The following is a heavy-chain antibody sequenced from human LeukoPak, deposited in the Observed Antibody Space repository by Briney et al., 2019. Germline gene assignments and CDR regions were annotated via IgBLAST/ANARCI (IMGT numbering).Heavy chain of an antibody. Sequence: GGSLRLSCAASGFTFSDYYMSWVRQAPGKGLEWVASINQGGSGKYYPDSVKGRFTISRDNAKNSLYLQMNSLRAEDTAVYYCARVRPGDADSWGQGTLVSVSS. CDR3: ARVRPGDADS. V-gene: IGHV3-7*01. CDR2: INQGGSGK. D-gene: IGHD1-26*01. J-gene: IGHJ5*01. CDR1: GFTFSDYY.